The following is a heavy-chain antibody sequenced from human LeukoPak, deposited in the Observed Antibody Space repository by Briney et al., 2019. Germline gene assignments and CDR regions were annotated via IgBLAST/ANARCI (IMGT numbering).Heavy chain of an antibody. D-gene: IGHD4/OR15-4a*01. Sequence: SETLSLTCTVSGGSISSSGYYWGWIRQPPGKGLEWIGNIYYVGSTYYNPSLNSRVTISVDTSKNQFSLKLSSVTAADTAVYYCARDQGLLDAFDIWGQGTMVTVSS. CDR3: ARDQGLLDAFDI. J-gene: IGHJ3*02. V-gene: IGHV4-39*07. CDR2: IYYVGST. CDR1: GGSISSSGYY.